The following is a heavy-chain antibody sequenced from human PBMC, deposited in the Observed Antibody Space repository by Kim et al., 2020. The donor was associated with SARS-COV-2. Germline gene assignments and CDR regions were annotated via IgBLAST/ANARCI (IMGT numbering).Heavy chain of an antibody. CDR2: IYHSGST. CDR1: GGSISSGGYS. Sequence: SETLSLTCAVSGGSISSGGYSWSWIRQPPGKGLEWIGYIYHSGSTYYNPSLKSRVTISVDRSKNQFSLKLSSVTAADTAVYYCARRARGYSYGQGWYFDL. D-gene: IGHD5-18*01. J-gene: IGHJ2*01. CDR3: ARRARGYSYGQGWYFDL. V-gene: IGHV4-30-2*01.